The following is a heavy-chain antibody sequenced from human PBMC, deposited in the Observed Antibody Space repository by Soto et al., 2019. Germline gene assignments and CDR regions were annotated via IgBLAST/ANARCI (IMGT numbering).Heavy chain of an antibody. J-gene: IGHJ4*02. CDR2: VSYIGSA. D-gene: IGHD3-10*01. CDR1: GGSISSSNYY. CDR3: ARLNYYGSGSCFDF. Sequence: SETLSLTCSVSGGSISSSNYYWGWIRQPPGRGLKWIGSVSYIGSAHYNPSLKSRITMSVDTSKNHFSLKLSSVTAADTAVYYCARLNYYGSGSCFDFWGQGSLVTVSS. V-gene: IGHV4-39*02.